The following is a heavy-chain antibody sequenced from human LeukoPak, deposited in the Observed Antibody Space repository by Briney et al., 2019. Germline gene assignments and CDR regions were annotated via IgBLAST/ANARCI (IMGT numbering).Heavy chain of an antibody. CDR3: ARAEYSSSCFDY. CDR2: IYTTGST. D-gene: IGHD6-6*01. V-gene: IGHV4-4*07. J-gene: IGHJ4*02. CDR1: GGSISSYY. Sequence: SETLSLTCTVSGGSISSYYWTWIRQPAGKGLEWIGRIYTTGSTNYNPSLNSRVTMSVDTSKKQFSLKLSSVTAADTVVYYCARAEYSSSCFDYWGQGTLVTVSS.